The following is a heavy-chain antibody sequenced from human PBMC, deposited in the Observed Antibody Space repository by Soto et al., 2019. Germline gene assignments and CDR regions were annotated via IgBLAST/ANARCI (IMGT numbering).Heavy chain of an antibody. CDR1: GFTFSSYV. D-gene: IGHD2-2*01. V-gene: IGHV3-30*18. J-gene: IGHJ6*02. CDR3: AKDPEEYCSSTRCYTYHGLDV. Sequence: QVHLVESGGGVVQPGRSLRLSCAASGFTFSSYVMHWVRQAPGKGLEWVAVISYDGSYKYYADSVKGRFTISRDNSKHTLYLQMSSLRVEDTAVYYCAKDPEEYCSSTRCYTYHGLDVWGQGTTVTVSS. CDR2: ISYDGSYK.